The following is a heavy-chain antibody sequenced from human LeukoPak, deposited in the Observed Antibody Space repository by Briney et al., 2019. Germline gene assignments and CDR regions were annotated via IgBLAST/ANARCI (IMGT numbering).Heavy chain of an antibody. J-gene: IGHJ4*02. Sequence: GESLRLPCAASGFTFSNYGMNWVRQAPGKGLEWVSFISGTSSYIYYAESVKGRFTISRDNAESSLYLQMNSLRAEDTAVYYCASGVVSAYWGQGTLVTVSS. D-gene: IGHD3-3*01. V-gene: IGHV3-21*01. CDR1: GFTFSNYG. CDR3: ASGVVSAY. CDR2: ISGTSSYI.